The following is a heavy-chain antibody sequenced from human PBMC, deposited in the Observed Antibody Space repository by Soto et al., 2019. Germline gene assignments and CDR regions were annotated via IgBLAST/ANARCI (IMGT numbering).Heavy chain of an antibody. D-gene: IGHD5-12*01. V-gene: IGHV1-69*09. Sequence: QVQLQQSGAEVKRPGSSVKVSCKASGVSFNSYGFAWVRQAPGQVLEWLGKITPALHLTNYAQSLHGRVTITADTSSIALYRGVTSLTAKDTSVYYCAFIKMARLDHWGQGGLVTVSS. J-gene: IGHJ4*02. CDR1: GVSFNSYG. CDR2: ITPALHLT. CDR3: AFIKMARLDH.